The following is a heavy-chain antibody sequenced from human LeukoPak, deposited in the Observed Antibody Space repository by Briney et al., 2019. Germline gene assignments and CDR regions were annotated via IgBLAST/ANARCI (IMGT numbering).Heavy chain of an antibody. CDR2: INHSGST. CDR3: ARGPMDTTGLGY. J-gene: IGHJ4*02. V-gene: IGHV4-39*07. Sequence: SGTLSLTCAVSGGSISSSSYYWGWIRQPPGKGLEWIGEINHSGSTNYNPSLKSRVTISVDTSKNQFSLKLSSVTAADTAVYYCARGPMDTTGLGYWGQGTLVTVSS. CDR1: GGSISSSSYY. D-gene: IGHD5-24*01.